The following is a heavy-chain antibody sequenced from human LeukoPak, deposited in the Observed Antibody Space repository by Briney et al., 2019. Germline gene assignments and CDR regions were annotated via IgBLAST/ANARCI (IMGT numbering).Heavy chain of an antibody. D-gene: IGHD1-26*01. J-gene: IGHJ2*01. Sequence: ASVKVSCKASGGTFSSYAISWVRQAPGQGLEWMGWISAYNGNTNYAQKLQGRVTMTTDTSTSTAYMELRSLRSDDTAVYYCARAGSYLVWYFDLWGRGTLVTVSS. CDR2: ISAYNGNT. CDR3: ARAGSYLVWYFDL. CDR1: GGTFSSYA. V-gene: IGHV1-18*01.